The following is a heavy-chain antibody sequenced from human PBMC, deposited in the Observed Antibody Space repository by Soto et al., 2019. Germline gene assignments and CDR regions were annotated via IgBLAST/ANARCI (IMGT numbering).Heavy chain of an antibody. D-gene: IGHD1-26*01. CDR1: GGSVSSGTDY. CDR2: IHYSGSP. V-gene: IGHV4-61*01. J-gene: IGHJ6*02. CDR3: AKCDSGTYPNYYYAMDV. Sequence: PSETLSLTCTVSGGSVSSGTDYWSWIRQSPGKGLEWIGYIHYSGSPNYNPPLKSRVTISVDTSKNQFSLKLTSVTAADTAFYYCAKCDSGTYPNYYYAMDVWGQGTTVTVSS.